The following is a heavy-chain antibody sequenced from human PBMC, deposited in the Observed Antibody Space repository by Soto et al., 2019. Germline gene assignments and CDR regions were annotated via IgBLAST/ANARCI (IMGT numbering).Heavy chain of an antibody. CDR1: GYTFTGYC. J-gene: IGHJ4*02. D-gene: IGHD6-13*01. CDR3: ARGRGPWLRRSWYYLRVC. V-gene: IGHV1-2*04. Sequence: ASVKVSCKASGYTFTGYCMHWVRQAPGQGLEWMGWIKPNSGGTNYAQKFQGWVTMTRDTSISTAYMELSRLRSDDTAVYYCARGRGPWLRRSWYYLRVCWGQGTLVTGSS. CDR2: IKPNSGGT.